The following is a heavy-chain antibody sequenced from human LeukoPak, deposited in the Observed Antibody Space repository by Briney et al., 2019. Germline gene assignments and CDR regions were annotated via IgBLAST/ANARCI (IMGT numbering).Heavy chain of an antibody. V-gene: IGHV3-23*01. J-gene: IGHJ5*02. CDR2: LSSGGRST. D-gene: IGHD3-10*01. Sequence: PGGSLRLSCAASGFTFSNFAMSWVRQAPGKGLQWVSGLSSGGRSTFYTDSVKGRFTISRDNSKNTLYLQMNSLRADDTAVYYCAKDRGVGVSNWFDPWGQGTPVTVSS. CDR1: GFTFSNFA. CDR3: AKDRGVGVSNWFDP.